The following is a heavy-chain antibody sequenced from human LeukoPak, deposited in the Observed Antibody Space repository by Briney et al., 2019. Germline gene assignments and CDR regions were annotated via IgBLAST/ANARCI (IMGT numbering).Heavy chain of an antibody. Sequence: ASVKVSCKASGYTFTSYGISWVRQAPGQGLEWMGIINPSGGSTSYAQKFQGRVTMTRDMSTSTVYMELSSLRSEDTAVYYCARELGSWYGGADYWGQGTLVTVSS. D-gene: IGHD6-13*01. CDR3: ARELGSWYGGADY. CDR1: GYTFTSYG. J-gene: IGHJ4*02. CDR2: INPSGGST. V-gene: IGHV1-46*01.